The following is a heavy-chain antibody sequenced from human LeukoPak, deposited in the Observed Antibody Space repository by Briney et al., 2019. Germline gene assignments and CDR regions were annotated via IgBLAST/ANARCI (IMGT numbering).Heavy chain of an antibody. Sequence: GGSLRLSCAASGFTFSSYSIDWVRQAPGKGLEWLSYISSSSSTIYYADSVKGRFTISRDNTKNSVYLQMNSLRAEDTAVYYCARVWSSGYTKDYWGQGTLVTVSS. D-gene: IGHD3-22*01. CDR1: GFTFSSYS. CDR3: ARVWSSGYTKDY. J-gene: IGHJ4*02. V-gene: IGHV3-48*04. CDR2: ISSSSSTI.